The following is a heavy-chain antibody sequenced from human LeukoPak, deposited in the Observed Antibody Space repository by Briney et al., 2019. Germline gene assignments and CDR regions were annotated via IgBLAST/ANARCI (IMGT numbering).Heavy chain of an antibody. D-gene: IGHD3-10*01. Sequence: GGSLRLSCAASGFTFSSYAMSWVRQAPGKGLEWVSAISGSGGSTYYADSVKGRFTISRDNSKNTLYLQMNSLRAEDTAVYYCAKEGLGGITMVRGVSVWGQGTLVTVSS. V-gene: IGHV3-23*01. CDR3: AKEGLGGITMVRGVSV. CDR1: GFTFSSYA. J-gene: IGHJ1*01. CDR2: ISGSGGST.